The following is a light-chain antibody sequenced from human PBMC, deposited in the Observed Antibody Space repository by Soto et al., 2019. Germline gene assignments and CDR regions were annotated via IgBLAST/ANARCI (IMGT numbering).Light chain of an antibody. CDR1: QSISSY. CDR2: AAS. V-gene: IGKV1-39*01. J-gene: IGKJ2*01. Sequence: DIQMTQSPSSLSASVGDRVTITCRASQSISSYLNWYQQKPGKAPKLLIYAASSLQSGVPSRFSGSGSGTDFTLTISSLQPEDFAVYYCQQYDNSPRYTFGQGTKLEIK. CDR3: QQYDNSPRYT.